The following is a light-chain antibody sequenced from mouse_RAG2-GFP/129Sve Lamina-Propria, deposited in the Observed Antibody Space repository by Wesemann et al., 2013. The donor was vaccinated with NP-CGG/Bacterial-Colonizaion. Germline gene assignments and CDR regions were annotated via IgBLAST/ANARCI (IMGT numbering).Light chain of an antibody. J-gene: IGKJ5*01. V-gene: IGKV6-23*01. CDR2: WAS. CDR1: QDVGTA. CDR3: QQYSNYPLT. Sequence: DIVMTQSHKFMSTSVGDRVSITCKASQDVGTAVAWYQQKPGQSPKLLIYWASTRHTGVPDRFTGSGSGTDFTLTISNMQSEDLVDYFCQQYSNYPLTFGAGTKLELK.